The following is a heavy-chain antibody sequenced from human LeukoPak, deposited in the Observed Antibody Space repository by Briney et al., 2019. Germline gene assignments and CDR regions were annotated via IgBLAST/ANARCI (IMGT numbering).Heavy chain of an antibody. CDR2: INWNSGSM. D-gene: IGHD3-22*01. V-gene: IGHV3-9*03. Sequence: GRSLRLSCAASGFTFDDYAMNWVRQAPGKGLEWVSSINWNSGSMGYADSVKGRFTISRGNAKNSLYLQMNSLRAEDMAVYYCAKAVAMILVASAFDMWGQGTMITVSS. CDR1: GFTFDDYA. CDR3: AKAVAMILVASAFDM. J-gene: IGHJ3*02.